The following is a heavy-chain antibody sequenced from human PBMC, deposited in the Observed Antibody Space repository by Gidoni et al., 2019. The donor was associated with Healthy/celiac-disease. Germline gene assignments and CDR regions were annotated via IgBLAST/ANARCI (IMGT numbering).Heavy chain of an antibody. V-gene: IGHV3-21*01. D-gene: IGHD6-19*01. CDR3: AREYKAVAEKIDYFDY. J-gene: IGHJ4*02. Sequence: EVQLVESGGGLVKPGGSLRLSLAASGFTFGSYSMNWVRQAPGKGLEWGSSISSSSSYIYYADSVKGRFTISRDNAKNSLYLQMNSLRAEDTAVYYCAREYKAVAEKIDYFDYWGQGTLVTVSS. CDR2: ISSSSSYI. CDR1: GFTFGSYS.